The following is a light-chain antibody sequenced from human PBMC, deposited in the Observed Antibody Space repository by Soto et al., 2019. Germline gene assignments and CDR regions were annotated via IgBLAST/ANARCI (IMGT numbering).Light chain of an antibody. J-gene: IGLJ1*01. Sequence: QSALTQPASVSGSPGQPITISCTGSSSDVGAYNFVSWYQHHPGKAPKLILYEVTTHPSGVSSRFSGSKSGNTASLTISGLQAGDEANYYCSSYTSSNTPYVFGTGTKVTVL. CDR1: SSDVGAYNF. CDR2: EVT. CDR3: SSYTSSNTPYV. V-gene: IGLV2-14*01.